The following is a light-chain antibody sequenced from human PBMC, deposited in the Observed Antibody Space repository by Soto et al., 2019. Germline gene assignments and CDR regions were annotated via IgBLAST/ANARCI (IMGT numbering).Light chain of an antibody. CDR1: QSISSY. CDR2: AAS. Sequence: DIQMTQSPSSLSASVGDRVTITCRASQSISSYLNWYQQKPGKAPTLLIYAASSLQSGVPSRFSGSGSGTEFTLTISSLQPDDSATYYCHQYSSYSYTFGQGTKVDIK. CDR3: HQYSSYSYT. V-gene: IGKV1-39*01. J-gene: IGKJ2*01.